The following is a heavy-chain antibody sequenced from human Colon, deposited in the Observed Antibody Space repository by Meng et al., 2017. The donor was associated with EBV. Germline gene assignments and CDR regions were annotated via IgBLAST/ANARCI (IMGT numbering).Heavy chain of an antibody. CDR3: ASLYGDSSVWYLDL. D-gene: IGHD4-17*01. V-gene: IGHV4-28*01. Sequence: QVQLQESGPGLVKPSXXLSLTCAVSGYSISSSNWWGWIRQPPGKGLEWIGYIYYSGSTYYNPSLKSRVIISVDTSKNQFSLRLNSVTAADTAVYYCASLYGDSSVWYLDLWGRGTLVTVSS. CDR1: GYSISSSNW. CDR2: IYYSGST. J-gene: IGHJ2*01.